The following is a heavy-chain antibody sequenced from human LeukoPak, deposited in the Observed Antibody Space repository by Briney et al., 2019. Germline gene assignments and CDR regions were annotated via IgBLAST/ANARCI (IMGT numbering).Heavy chain of an antibody. J-gene: IGHJ4*02. V-gene: IGHV3-23*01. Sequence: PGGSLRLSCAVSGITLSNYGMSWVRQAPGKGPEWVAGISGSGGSTHYADSVKGRFTISRDNRKSTLYLQLTSLRAEDTAVYFCAKRGVVIRVILVGFHKEAYYFDSWGQGALVTVSS. CDR1: GITLSNYG. CDR3: AKRGVVIRVILVGFHKEAYYFDS. CDR2: ISGSGGST. D-gene: IGHD3-10*01.